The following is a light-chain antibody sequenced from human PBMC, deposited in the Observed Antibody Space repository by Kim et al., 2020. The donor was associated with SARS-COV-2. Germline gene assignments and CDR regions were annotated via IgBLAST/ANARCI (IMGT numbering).Light chain of an antibody. J-gene: IGKJ2*01. CDR2: DAS. CDR3: QQYDNLPYT. Sequence: SASVGDRLTITCQASQDISNYLNWDQQKPGQAPKLLICDASNLETGVPSRFSGSGAGTDFTFTISSLQPEDIATYYCQQYDNLPYTFGQGTKLEI. V-gene: IGKV1-33*01. CDR1: QDISNY.